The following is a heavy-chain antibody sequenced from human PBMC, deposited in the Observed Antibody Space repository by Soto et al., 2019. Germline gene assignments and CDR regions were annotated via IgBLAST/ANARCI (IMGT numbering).Heavy chain of an antibody. CDR1: GFTLSSYA. V-gene: IGHV3-23*01. D-gene: IGHD2-2*01. CDR3: ARGVVPAAIYWFDP. J-gene: IGHJ5*02. CDR2: ISGSGGST. Sequence: EVQLLESGGGLIQTGGSLRLSCAASGFTLSSYAKSWVRQAPGKGLEWVSAISGSGGSTYYADSVKGRFTISRDNSKNTLYLQMNSLRAEDTAVYYCARGVVPAAIYWFDPWGQGTLVTVSS.